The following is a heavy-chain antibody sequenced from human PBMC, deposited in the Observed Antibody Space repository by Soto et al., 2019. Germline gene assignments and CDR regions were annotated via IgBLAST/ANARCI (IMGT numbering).Heavy chain of an antibody. Sequence: PSETLSLTCAVYGGSFSGYYWSWIRQPPGKGLEWIGEINHSGSTNYNPSLKSRVTISVDTSKNQFSLKLSSVTAADTAVYYCARARGLNSGYDWGTSSLEFDYWGQGTLVTVSS. V-gene: IGHV4-34*01. CDR1: GGSFSGYY. D-gene: IGHD5-12*01. J-gene: IGHJ4*02. CDR2: INHSGST. CDR3: ARARGLNSGYDWGTSSLEFDY.